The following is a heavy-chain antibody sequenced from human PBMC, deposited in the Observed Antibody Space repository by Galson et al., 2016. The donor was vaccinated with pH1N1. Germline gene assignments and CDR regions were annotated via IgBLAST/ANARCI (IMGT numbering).Heavy chain of an antibody. CDR3: TREGLRGYFQD. Sequence: SLRLSCAASGFNFDTFPLHWVRQAPGKGLEWVAVISSDGRETHYAESVKGRFTTSRDSSKNTLYFQLSSLRPEDTATYYCTREGLRGYFQDWGQGTLVTVSS. J-gene: IGHJ4*02. V-gene: IGHV3-30*04. D-gene: IGHD3-16*01. CDR1: GFNFDTFP. CDR2: ISSDGRET.